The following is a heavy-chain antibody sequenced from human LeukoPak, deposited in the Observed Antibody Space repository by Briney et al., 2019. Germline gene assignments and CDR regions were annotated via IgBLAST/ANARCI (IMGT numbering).Heavy chain of an antibody. Sequence: ASVKVSCKASGYTFTSYNINWVRQATGQGLEWMGWMNPNSGNTGYAQKFQGRVTMTRNTSISTAYMELSSLRSEDTAVYYCARDNKYYDFSSGYPPYYYYYMDVWGKGTTVTVSS. CDR3: ARDNKYYDFSSGYPPYYYYYMDV. V-gene: IGHV1-8*01. J-gene: IGHJ6*03. CDR1: GYTFTSYN. CDR2: MNPNSGNT. D-gene: IGHD3-3*01.